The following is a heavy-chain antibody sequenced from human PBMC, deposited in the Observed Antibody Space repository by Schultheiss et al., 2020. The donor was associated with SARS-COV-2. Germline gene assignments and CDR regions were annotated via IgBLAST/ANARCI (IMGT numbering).Heavy chain of an antibody. D-gene: IGHD6-6*01. Sequence: GESLKISCKGSGYTFTSYRIGWVRQMPGKGLEWMGIIYPGDSDTRYSPSFQGQVTISADKSIGTAYLQWSSLKASDTAMYYCARRIGSSGFDYWGQGTLVTVSS. CDR3: ARRIGSSGFDY. CDR1: GYTFTSYR. V-gene: IGHV5-51*01. CDR2: IYPGDSDT. J-gene: IGHJ4*02.